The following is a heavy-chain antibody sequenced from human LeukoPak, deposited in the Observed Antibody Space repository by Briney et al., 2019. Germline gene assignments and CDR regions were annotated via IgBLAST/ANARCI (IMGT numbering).Heavy chain of an antibody. D-gene: IGHD2-8*01. CDR1: GYTFTGYY. Sequence: GASVKVSCKASGYTFTGYYMHWVRQAPGQGLEWMGWINPNSGGTNYAQKFQGRVTMTRDTSISTAYMEVRSLRSDDTAVYYCARDLVHHRLLATNYNWFDPWGQGTLVTVSS. V-gene: IGHV1-2*02. CDR2: INPNSGGT. J-gene: IGHJ5*02. CDR3: ARDLVHHRLLATNYNWFDP.